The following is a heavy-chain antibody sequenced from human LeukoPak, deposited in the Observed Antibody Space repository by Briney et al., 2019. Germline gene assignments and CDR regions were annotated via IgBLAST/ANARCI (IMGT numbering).Heavy chain of an antibody. CDR2: INPNSGGT. CDR1: GYTFTDYY. CDR3: ARDPRRQLTIYYYYMDV. Sequence: ASVKVSCKASGYTFTDYYIHWVRQAPGQGLEWMGWINPNSGGTNYAQKFQGRVTMTRDTSISTAYMELSRLRSDDTAVYYCARDPRRQLTIYYYYMDVWGKGTTVTVSS. J-gene: IGHJ6*03. V-gene: IGHV1-2*02. D-gene: IGHD6-13*01.